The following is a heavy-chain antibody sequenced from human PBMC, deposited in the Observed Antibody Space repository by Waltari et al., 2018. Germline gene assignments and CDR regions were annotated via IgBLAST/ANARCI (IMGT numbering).Heavy chain of an antibody. CDR1: GFPFRDYS. D-gene: IGHD1-1*01. CDR3: ARRNYPYYYYGMDV. J-gene: IGHJ6*02. Sequence: QVQLVESGGGLVKPGGSLRLSCAASGFPFRDYSRSWIRQAPGKGLEWVSYISSSGSTIYYADSVKGRFTISRDNAKNSLYLQMNSLRAEDTAVYYCARRNYPYYYYGMDVWGQGTTVTVSS. CDR2: ISSSGSTI. V-gene: IGHV3-11*04.